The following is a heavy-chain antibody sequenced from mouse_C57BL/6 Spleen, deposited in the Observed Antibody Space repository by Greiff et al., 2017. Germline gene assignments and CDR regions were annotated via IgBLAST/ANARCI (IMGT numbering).Heavy chain of an antibody. J-gene: IGHJ2*01. Sequence: VQLQQPGAELVKPGASVKFSCKASGYTFTSYWMDWVKQRPGQGLEGIGRIHPSNSDTNYNQKFKGKATLTVDKSSSTAYMQLSSLTSEDSAVYYCAIGGYYLDYWGQGTTLTVSS. V-gene: IGHV1-74*01. CDR2: IHPSNSDT. CDR1: GYTFTSYW. CDR3: AIGGYYLDY.